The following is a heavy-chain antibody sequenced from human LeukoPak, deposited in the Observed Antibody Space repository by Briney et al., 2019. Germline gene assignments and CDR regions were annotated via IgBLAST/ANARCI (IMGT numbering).Heavy chain of an antibody. Sequence: GGSLRLSCAASGFTFSSYSMNWVRQAPGKGLEWVSYISSDSRTIYYADSVKGRFTISRDNAKNSLYLQMESLRDEDTAVYYCAKDGGPGRVLNDAFDIWGQGTMVTVSS. J-gene: IGHJ3*02. D-gene: IGHD2-15*01. CDR3: AKDGGPGRVLNDAFDI. V-gene: IGHV3-48*02. CDR2: ISSDSRTI. CDR1: GFTFSSYS.